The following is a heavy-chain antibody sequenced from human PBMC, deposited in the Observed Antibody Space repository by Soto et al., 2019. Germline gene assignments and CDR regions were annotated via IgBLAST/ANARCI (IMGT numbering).Heavy chain of an antibody. CDR1: GYTFSNYG. CDR3: ARDLVPGYTGFSDY. D-gene: IGHD5-12*01. J-gene: IGHJ4*02. Sequence: QVQLVQSGAEVKKPGASVKVSRKTSGYTFSNYGINWVRQAPGQGLEWMGWISAYNGNTNFAQKLQGRVSLTTDTSSTTAYMELRSLTSDDTAVYYCARDLVPGYTGFSDYWGQGTLVTVSS. CDR2: ISAYNGNT. V-gene: IGHV1-18*01.